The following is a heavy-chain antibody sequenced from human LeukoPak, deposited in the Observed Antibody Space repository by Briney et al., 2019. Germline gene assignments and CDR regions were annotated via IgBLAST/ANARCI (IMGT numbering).Heavy chain of an antibody. CDR2: TSDSGRTT. D-gene: IGHD3-3*01. CDR1: GLTFSNFK. J-gene: IGHJ4*02. CDR3: ASWAGNTQSDSWSGPFDY. V-gene: IGHV3-48*03. Sequence: GSLRLSCAVSGLTFSNFKMNWVRQAPGKGLEWVSYTSDSGRTTFYADSVKGRFTISRDNAKNSLYLQMSSLRVEDTAVYYCASWAGNTQSDSWSGPFDYWGQGTLVTVSS.